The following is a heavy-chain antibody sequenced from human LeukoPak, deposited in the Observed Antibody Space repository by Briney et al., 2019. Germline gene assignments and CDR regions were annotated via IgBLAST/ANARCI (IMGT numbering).Heavy chain of an antibody. CDR3: AKDIYYYDSGGAFDI. J-gene: IGHJ3*02. V-gene: IGHV3-9*03. D-gene: IGHD3-22*01. CDR2: ISWNSDSI. Sequence: GGSLRLSCAASGFTFDDYAMHWVRQAPGEGLEWVSGISWNSDSIGYADSVKGRFTIPRDNAKNSLYLQMNSLRAEDMALYYCAKDIYYYDSGGAFDIWGQGTMVTVS. CDR1: GFTFDDYA.